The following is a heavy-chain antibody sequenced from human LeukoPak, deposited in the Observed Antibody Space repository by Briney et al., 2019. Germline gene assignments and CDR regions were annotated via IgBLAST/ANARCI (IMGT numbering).Heavy chain of an antibody. J-gene: IGHJ4*02. D-gene: IGHD5-24*01. CDR1: GFTFSSYG. CDR3: AKVAARRDYEAYFEY. CDR2: ISSSGGTT. Sequence: PGGSLRLSCAASGFTFSSYGIHWVRQAPGKGLEWVAAISSSGGTTYYADSMRGRFSISRDNSKSMLYLEMSSLRADDTAVYYCAKVAARRDYEAYFEYWGQGTQVTVSS. V-gene: IGHV3-23*01.